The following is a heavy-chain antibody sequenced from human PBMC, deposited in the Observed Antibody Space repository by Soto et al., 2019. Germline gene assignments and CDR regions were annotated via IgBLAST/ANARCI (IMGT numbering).Heavy chain of an antibody. Sequence: EVQLVESGGGLVKPGGSLRLSCAASGFTFSSYSMNWVRQAPGKGLVWVPSISSSSSYIYYADSVKGRFTISRDNAKNPLYLKMNRLRAEDTDVYYCARSGQQLPNYYYGMDVWGQGTTVTVSS. V-gene: IGHV3-21*01. D-gene: IGHD6-13*01. CDR1: GFTFSSYS. CDR3: ARSGQQLPNYYYGMDV. CDR2: ISSSSSYI. J-gene: IGHJ6*02.